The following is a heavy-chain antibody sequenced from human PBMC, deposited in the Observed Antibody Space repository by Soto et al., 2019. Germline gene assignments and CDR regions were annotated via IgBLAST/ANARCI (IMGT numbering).Heavy chain of an antibody. D-gene: IGHD3-9*01. CDR2: IFYSGTT. CDR1: GDSISSSNYY. CDR3: DKTGPYDILTYWYFDL. J-gene: IGHJ2*01. V-gene: IGHV4-39*01. Sequence: QLQLQESGPGLVKPSETLSLTCTVSGDSISSSNYYWVWIRQPPGRGLEWIGSIFYSGTTYYNPSLKSRVTISIDTSKNQFSLKLSSVTAADTAVYYCDKTGPYDILTYWYFDLWGRGTLVTVSS.